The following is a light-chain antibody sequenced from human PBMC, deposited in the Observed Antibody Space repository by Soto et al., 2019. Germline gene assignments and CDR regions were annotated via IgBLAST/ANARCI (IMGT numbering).Light chain of an antibody. V-gene: IGLV4-60*02. Sequence: QAVVTLSSSASASLGSSVKLTCTLSSGHSSYIIAWHQQQPGKAPRYLMKLEGSGSYNKGSGVPDRFSGSSSGADRYLTISNLQFEDEADYYCETWDSNTRVFGGGTKLTVL. CDR1: SGHSSYI. J-gene: IGLJ2*01. CDR2: LEGSGSY. CDR3: ETWDSNTRV.